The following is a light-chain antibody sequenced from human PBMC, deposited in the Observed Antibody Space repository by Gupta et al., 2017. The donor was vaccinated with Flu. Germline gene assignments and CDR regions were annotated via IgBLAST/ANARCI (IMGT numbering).Light chain of an antibody. CDR1: QGISNY. J-gene: IGKJ2*01. Sequence: DIQMTQSPSSLSASVGDRVTITCRASQGISNYLAWYQQKPGKVPKLLIYAASTLQSGVPSRFSGSGSGTDFALTISSLQPEDVATYYCQKYNSAPPSTFGQGTKLEIK. CDR3: QKYNSAPPST. V-gene: IGKV1-27*01. CDR2: AAS.